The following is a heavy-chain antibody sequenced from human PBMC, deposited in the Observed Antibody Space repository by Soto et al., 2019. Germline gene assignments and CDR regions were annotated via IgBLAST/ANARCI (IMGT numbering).Heavy chain of an antibody. Sequence: QVQLVESGGGVVQPGRSLRLSCAASGFTFSRYGMHWVRQAPGKGLEWVAVISYDGSNKYYADSVKGRFTISRDNSKNTLYLQMNSMRADDTAVYYCAKDLEGYDNLTGYSSYFDYWGQGTLVTVSS. V-gene: IGHV3-30*18. J-gene: IGHJ4*01. D-gene: IGHD3-9*01. CDR2: ISYDGSNK. CDR3: AKDLEGYDNLTGYSSYFDY. CDR1: GFTFSRYG.